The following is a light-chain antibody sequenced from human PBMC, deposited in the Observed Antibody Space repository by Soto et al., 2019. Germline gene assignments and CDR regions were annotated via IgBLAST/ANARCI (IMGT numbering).Light chain of an antibody. CDR2: AAS. Sequence: DIQMTQSPLSLSASVGDRVTITCRASQDINNGLAWFQKRPGKAPKSLIFAASNLHSGVPSRFSGSGSGTDFTLTISSLQPEDFASYYCQQYDSYPLTFGGGTKVEI. V-gene: IGKV1-16*01. CDR3: QQYDSYPLT. J-gene: IGKJ4*01. CDR1: QDINNG.